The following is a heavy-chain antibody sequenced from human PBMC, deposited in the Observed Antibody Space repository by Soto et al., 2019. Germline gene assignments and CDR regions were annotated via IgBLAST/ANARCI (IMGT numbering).Heavy chain of an antibody. J-gene: IGHJ3*02. V-gene: IGHV1-69*01. CDR1: GGTFSNAA. CDR3: ARDFVRGNSFGSEAFDS. Sequence: QLQLVQSGAEVKKPGSSVKVSCKASGGTFSNAAISWVRQAPGQGLQWLGGVIPIYNTALYKQHFQGRVTITADESTNTAYMELTGLTSDDTGMYFCARDFVRGNSFGSEAFDSWGQGTMIIVSS. CDR2: VIPIYNTA. D-gene: IGHD3-3*01.